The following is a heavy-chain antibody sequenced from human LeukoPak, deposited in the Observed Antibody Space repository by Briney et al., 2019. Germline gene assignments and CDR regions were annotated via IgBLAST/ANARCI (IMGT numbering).Heavy chain of an antibody. D-gene: IGHD5-18*01. V-gene: IGHV3-66*01. Sequence: GGSLRLSCAASGFTVGSNYMSWVRQAPGKGLEWVSVIYSGGSTYYADSVEGRFTISRDNSKNTLYLQMNSLRAEDTAVYYCARCDPRYSYGYIDSWGQGTLVTVSS. CDR2: IYSGGST. CDR1: GFTVGSNY. CDR3: ARCDPRYSYGYIDS. J-gene: IGHJ5*01.